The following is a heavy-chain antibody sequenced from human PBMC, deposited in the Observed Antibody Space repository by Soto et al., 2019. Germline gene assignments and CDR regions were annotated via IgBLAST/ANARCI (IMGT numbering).Heavy chain of an antibody. Sequence: EVQLLESGGGLVQPGGSLRLSCAASGFTFSSYAMSWVRQAPGKGLEWVSAISGSGGSTYYADSVKGRFTISRDNSKNKMYMQMNSLRAEDTAVYYCAKRHKRGGRTYYYDSSGYYYFDYWGQGTLVTVSS. V-gene: IGHV3-23*01. D-gene: IGHD3-22*01. CDR2: ISGSGGST. J-gene: IGHJ4*02. CDR1: GFTFSSYA. CDR3: AKRHKRGGRTYYYDSSGYYYFDY.